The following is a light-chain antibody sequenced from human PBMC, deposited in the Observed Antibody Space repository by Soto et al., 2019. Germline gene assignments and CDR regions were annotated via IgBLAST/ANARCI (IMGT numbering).Light chain of an antibody. J-gene: IGKJ4*01. CDR2: SAS. V-gene: IGKV1-9*01. Sequence: DIQLTQTPSFLSASVGDRVTITCRASQGIRSCLAWYQQKAGKAPKLLIYSASNLKSGVPSGFSGSGSGTEFTLTISSLQPEDFATYHCQQHNYYFGGGTKVEIK. CDR3: QQHNYY. CDR1: QGIRSC.